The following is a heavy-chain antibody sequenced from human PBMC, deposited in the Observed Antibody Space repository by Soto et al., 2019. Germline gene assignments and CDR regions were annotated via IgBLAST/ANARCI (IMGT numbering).Heavy chain of an antibody. V-gene: IGHV4-61*01. D-gene: IGHD3-16*01. CDR1: GDSVSNDNYY. CDR2: IYYSGTT. CDR3: ARSQRGRTAFTFDY. Sequence: SETLSLTCAVSGDSVSNDNYYWSWIRQPPGKGLEWVGYIYYSGTTNYNSYLKSRLSLSVDMSKNQFSLKLASVTAADTAVYFCARSQRGRTAFTFDYWGQGALVTVSS. J-gene: IGHJ4*02.